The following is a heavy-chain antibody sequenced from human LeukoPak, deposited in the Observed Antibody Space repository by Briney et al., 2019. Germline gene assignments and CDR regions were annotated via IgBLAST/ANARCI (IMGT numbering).Heavy chain of an antibody. CDR1: GFTFSQYS. CDR3: ARDAGNSGYGCDL. J-gene: IGHJ5*02. CDR2: IRGSSET. Sequence: GGSLRLSCAASGFTFSQYSMNWVRQAPGKGLKWVSHIRGSSETFYADSVKGRFTISRDNARNSLYLQMNNLRGEDTAIYYCARDAGNSGYGCDLWGQGTLVTVSS. D-gene: IGHD5-12*01. V-gene: IGHV3-48*01.